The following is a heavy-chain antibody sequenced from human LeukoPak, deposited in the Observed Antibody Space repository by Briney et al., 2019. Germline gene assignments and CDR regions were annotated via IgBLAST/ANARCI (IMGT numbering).Heavy chain of an antibody. V-gene: IGHV3-73*01. CDR2: IRSKANSYAT. CDR3: TRQDSSGLT. Sequence: PGGYLKLSCAASGFTFSGSAMHWVRQASGKGLEWVGRIRSKANSYATAYAASVKGRFTISRDDSKNTAYLQMNSLKTEDTAVYYCTRQDSSGLTWGQGTLVTVSS. J-gene: IGHJ5*02. D-gene: IGHD6-19*01. CDR1: GFTFSGSA.